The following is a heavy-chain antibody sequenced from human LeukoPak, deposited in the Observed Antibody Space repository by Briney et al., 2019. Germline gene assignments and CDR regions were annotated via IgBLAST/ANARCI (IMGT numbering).Heavy chain of an antibody. D-gene: IGHD2-2*01. CDR1: GDSVSSNSVT. CDR2: TYYRSTWYN. CDR3: ARRLTQYDCFDP. Sequence: SQTLSLTCVISGDSVSSNSVTWNWIEQSPSRGLEWLGRTYYRSTWYNDYAVSVRGRITVNPDTSKNQFSLHLNSVTPEDTAVYYCARRLTQYDCFDPWGQGILVTVSS. V-gene: IGHV6-1*01. J-gene: IGHJ5*02.